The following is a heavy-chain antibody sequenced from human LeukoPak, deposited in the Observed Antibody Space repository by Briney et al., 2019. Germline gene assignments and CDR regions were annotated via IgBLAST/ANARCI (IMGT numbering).Heavy chain of an antibody. Sequence: SSETLSLTCTVSGGSISSGDYYWSWIRQPPGKGLEWIGYIYYSGSTYYNPSLKSRVTISVDTSKNQFSLKLSSVTAADTAVYYCARDIDYDSSGEDYWGQGTLVTVSS. CDR2: IYYSGST. D-gene: IGHD3-22*01. CDR3: ARDIDYDSSGEDY. V-gene: IGHV4-30-4*08. J-gene: IGHJ4*02. CDR1: GGSISSGDYY.